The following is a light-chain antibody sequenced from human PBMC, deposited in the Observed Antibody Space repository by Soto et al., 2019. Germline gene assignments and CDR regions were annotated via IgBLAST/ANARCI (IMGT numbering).Light chain of an antibody. J-gene: IGKJ1*01. V-gene: IGKV3-20*01. Sequence: EIGLSQSPGTLSLSPGERATLSCRASQSVSNNYLAWYQQKPGQAPRLLIYGASNRATGIPDRFSGSGSGTNFTLTISILEPEDFAVYYCQQYGSSGTFGQGTKVDIK. CDR1: QSVSNNY. CDR3: QQYGSSGT. CDR2: GAS.